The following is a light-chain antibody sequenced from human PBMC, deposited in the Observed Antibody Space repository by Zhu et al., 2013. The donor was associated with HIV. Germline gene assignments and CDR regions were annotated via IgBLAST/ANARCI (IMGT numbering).Light chain of an antibody. CDR2: GAS. Sequence: EIVLTQSPGTLSLSPGDRATLSCRASQSVSNSFLAWYQQKPGQAPRLLIYGASSRATGIPDRFTGSGSGTDFTLTINRLEPEDFAVYYCQQRSNWRITFGQGTRLEIK. J-gene: IGKJ5*01. CDR1: QSVSNSF. V-gene: IGKV3D-20*02. CDR3: QQRSNWRIT.